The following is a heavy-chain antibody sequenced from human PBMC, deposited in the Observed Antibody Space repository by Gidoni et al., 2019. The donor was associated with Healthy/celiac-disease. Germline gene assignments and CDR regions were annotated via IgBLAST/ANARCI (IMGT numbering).Heavy chain of an antibody. CDR2: IYSGGST. D-gene: IGHD6-13*01. CDR1: GFTVSSNY. J-gene: IGHJ4*02. Sequence: EVQLVESGGGLIQPGGSLRLSCAASGFTVSSNYISWVRQAPGKGLEWVSVIYSGGSTYYADSVKGRFTISRDNSKNTLYLQMNSLRAEDTAVYYCACPYYSSSWYYFDYWGQGTLVTVSS. V-gene: IGHV3-53*01. CDR3: ACPYYSSSWYYFDY.